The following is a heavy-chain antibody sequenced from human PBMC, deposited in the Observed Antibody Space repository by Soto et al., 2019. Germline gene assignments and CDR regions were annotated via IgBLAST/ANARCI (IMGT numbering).Heavy chain of an antibody. Sequence: PSVTLSLTCLVSGAALNIGNDYWIWIRQVPGKGLEWIGHIYVTGAVDYNPSLRDRITISQDTSERQFSLNLRLVTAADTAVYYCARLRIATNNYKWFDPWGQGTLVTVSS. J-gene: IGHJ5*02. CDR3: ARLRIATNNYKWFDP. D-gene: IGHD2-21*01. V-gene: IGHV4-31*03. CDR2: IYVTGAV. CDR1: GAALNIGNDY.